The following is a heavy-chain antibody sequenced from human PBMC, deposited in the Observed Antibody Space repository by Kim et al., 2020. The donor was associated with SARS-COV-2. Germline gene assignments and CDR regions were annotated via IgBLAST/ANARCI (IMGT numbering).Heavy chain of an antibody. J-gene: IGHJ4*02. D-gene: IGHD1-1*01. CDR2: IWYDGSNK. CDR1: GFTFSSYA. CDR3: AKGASGYNWNDGPPDY. V-gene: IGHV3-33*06. Sequence: GGSLRLSCAASGFTFSSYAMHWVRQAPGKGLEWVAVIWYDGSNKYYADSVKGRFTISRDNSKNTLYLQMNSLRAEDTAVYYCAKGASGYNWNDGPPDYWGQGTLVTVSS.